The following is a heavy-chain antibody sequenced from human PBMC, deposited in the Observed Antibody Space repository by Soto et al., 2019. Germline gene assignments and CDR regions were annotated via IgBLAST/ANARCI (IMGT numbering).Heavy chain of an antibody. CDR1: GGSISSGGYY. Sequence: PSETLSLTCTVSGGSISSGGYYWSWIRQHPGKGLEWIGYIYYSGSTYYNPSLKSRVTISVDTSKNQFSLKLSSVTAADTAVDYCARLLSDFPPTNPVDYWGQGTLVTVSS. D-gene: IGHD1-26*01. CDR2: IYYSGST. V-gene: IGHV4-31*03. J-gene: IGHJ4*02. CDR3: ARLLSDFPPTNPVDY.